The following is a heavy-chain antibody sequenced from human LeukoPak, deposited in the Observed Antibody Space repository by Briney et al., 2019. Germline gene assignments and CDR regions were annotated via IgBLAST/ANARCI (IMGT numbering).Heavy chain of an antibody. CDR1: GGSISSYY. V-gene: IGHV4-59*01. D-gene: IGHD3-22*01. CDR3: AGLSSLASGYPDFDY. CDR2: IYYSGST. Sequence: PSETLSLTCTVSGGSISSYYWSWIRQPPGKGLEWIGYIYYSGSTNYNPSLKSRVTISVDTSKNQFSLKLSSVTAADTAVYYCAGLSSLASGYPDFDYWGQGTLVTVSS. J-gene: IGHJ4*02.